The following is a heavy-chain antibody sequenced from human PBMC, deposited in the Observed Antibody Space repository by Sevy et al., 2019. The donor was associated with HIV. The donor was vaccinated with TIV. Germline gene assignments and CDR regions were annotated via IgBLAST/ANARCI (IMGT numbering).Heavy chain of an antibody. CDR2: VSYDGSSK. CDR3: ARGGSGDYYYYGVDV. D-gene: IGHD3-10*01. V-gene: IGHV3-30*03. J-gene: IGHJ6*02. CDR1: GFTFRNFG. Sequence: GGSLRLSCVGSGFTFRNFGVHWLRQAPGKGLEWLSVVSYDGSSKYYVDSVKGRFIVSRDNSKNTLYLQMNSVITEDTAVYYCARGGSGDYYYYGVDVWGQGTTVTVSS.